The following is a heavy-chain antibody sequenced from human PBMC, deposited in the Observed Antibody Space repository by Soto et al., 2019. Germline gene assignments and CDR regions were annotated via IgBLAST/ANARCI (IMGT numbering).Heavy chain of an antibody. D-gene: IGHD2-15*01. CDR1: RFTFSSYG. Sequence: GGSLRLSCAASRFTFSSYGMHWVRQAPGKGLEWVAVISYDGSNKYYADSVKGRFTISRDNSKNTLYLQMNSLRAEDTAEYYCAKDRGIVVLVAATAPYFGMDVWGQGTTVTVSS. CDR3: AKDRGIVVLVAATAPYFGMDV. CDR2: ISYDGSNK. J-gene: IGHJ6*02. V-gene: IGHV3-30*18.